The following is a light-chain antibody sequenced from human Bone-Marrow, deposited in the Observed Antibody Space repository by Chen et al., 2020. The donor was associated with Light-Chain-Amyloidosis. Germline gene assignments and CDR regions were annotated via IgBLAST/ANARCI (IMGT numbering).Light chain of an antibody. V-gene: IGLV8-61*01. CDR3: VLYMGSGISV. J-gene: IGLJ3*02. CDR1: SGSVSASYY. CDR2: STN. Sequence: QTVVTQEPSFSVSPGGTVTLTCGLTSGSVSASYYPSSYQQTPGQAPRTLISSTNSRSSGVPDRFAGSILGNKAALTITGAQADDESDYYCVLYMGSGISVFGGGTKLTVL.